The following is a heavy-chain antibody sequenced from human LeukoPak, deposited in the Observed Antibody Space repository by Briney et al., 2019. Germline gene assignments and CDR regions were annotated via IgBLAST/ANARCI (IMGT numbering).Heavy chain of an antibody. CDR2: INPNSGGT. D-gene: IGHD4-11*01. CDR3: ARDSSPGFMTTTGRYFQH. Sequence: ASVKVSCKASGYTFTGYYMHWVRQAPGQGLEWMGRINPNSGGTNYAQKFQGGVTMTRDTSISTAYMELSRLRSDDTAVYYCARDSSPGFMTTTGRYFQHWGQGTLVTVSS. CDR1: GYTFTGYY. V-gene: IGHV1-2*06. J-gene: IGHJ1*01.